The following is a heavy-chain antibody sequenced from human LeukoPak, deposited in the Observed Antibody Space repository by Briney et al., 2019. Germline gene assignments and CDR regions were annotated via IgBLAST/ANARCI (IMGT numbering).Heavy chain of an antibody. Sequence: PGGSLRLSCAASGFTFSSYWMSWVRQAPGKGLGWVANIKQDGSEKYYVDSVKGRFTISRDNAKNSLYLQMNSLRAEDTAVYYCARDQSVPYYDFWSGYWNFDYWGQGTLVTVSS. CDR1: GFTFSSYW. D-gene: IGHD3-3*01. J-gene: IGHJ4*02. V-gene: IGHV3-7*01. CDR3: ARDQSVPYYDFWSGYWNFDY. CDR2: IKQDGSEK.